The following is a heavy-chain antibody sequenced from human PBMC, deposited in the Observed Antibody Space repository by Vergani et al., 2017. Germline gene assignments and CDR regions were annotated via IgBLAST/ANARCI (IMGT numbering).Heavy chain of an antibody. CDR1: GGSISSGDYY. CDR2: IYYSGSA. J-gene: IGHJ4*02. Sequence: QVQLQESGPGLVQPSQTLSLTCTVSGGSISSGDYYWSWIRQPPGKGLEWIGYIYYSGSAYYNPSLKSRVTISVDTAKNQFSLKLSSVTAADTAVYYCAREGRMGSGVDYWGQGTLVTVSS. D-gene: IGHD3-10*01. CDR3: AREGRMGSGVDY. V-gene: IGHV4-30-4*08.